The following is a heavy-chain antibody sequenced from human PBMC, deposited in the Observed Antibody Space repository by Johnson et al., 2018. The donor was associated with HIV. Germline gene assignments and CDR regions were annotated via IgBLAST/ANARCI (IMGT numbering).Heavy chain of an antibody. CDR2: IYSGGST. J-gene: IGHJ3*02. Sequence: VQLVESGGGLIQPGGSLRLSCEASGFTVSSNYMSWVRQAPGKGLEWVSVIYSGGSTYYADSVKGRFTISRANSKNTLYLQMNSLSAEDTAVYYCARVLGPYAFDIWGQGTMVTVSS. V-gene: IGHV3-53*01. CDR1: GFTVSSNY. CDR3: ARVLGPYAFDI.